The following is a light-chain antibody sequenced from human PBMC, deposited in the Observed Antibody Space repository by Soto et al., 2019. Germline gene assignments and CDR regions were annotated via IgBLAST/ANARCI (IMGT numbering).Light chain of an antibody. CDR3: QQYDHLPLT. J-gene: IGKJ4*01. Sequence: DIQMTQSPSSLSASVGDRVTITCQASQAISNYLNWYQQKPGKAPKLLIYDASNLETGVPSRFSGSGSGTDFTFTISSLQPEDIATYYCQQYDHLPLTFGGGTKVEIK. CDR2: DAS. V-gene: IGKV1-33*01. CDR1: QAISNY.